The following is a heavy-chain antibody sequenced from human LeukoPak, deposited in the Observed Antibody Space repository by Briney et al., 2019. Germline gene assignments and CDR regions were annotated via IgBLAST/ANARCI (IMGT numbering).Heavy chain of an antibody. CDR3: ARGNDFWSGYSHPYYFDY. Sequence: ASVKVSCKASGYTFTGYYMHWVRQAPGQGLEWMGWINPNSGGTNYAQKFQGRVTMTRDTSISTAYMELSSLRSEDTAVYYCARGNDFWSGYSHPYYFDYWGQGTLVTVSS. J-gene: IGHJ4*02. CDR1: GYTFTGYY. CDR2: INPNSGGT. V-gene: IGHV1-2*02. D-gene: IGHD3-3*01.